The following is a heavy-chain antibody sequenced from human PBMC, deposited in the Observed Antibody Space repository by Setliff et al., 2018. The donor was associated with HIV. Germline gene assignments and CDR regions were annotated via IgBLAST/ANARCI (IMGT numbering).Heavy chain of an antibody. J-gene: IGHJ3*01. CDR3: ATEGAGGSYQRASALDV. D-gene: IGHD1-26*01. CDR2: MMTIFSTT. V-gene: IGHV1-69*05. Sequence: SVKVSCKASGDIFSRNYVHWVRQAPGQGLEWMGGMMTIFSTTNYARKFQGRVTITTDESTGTAYMELSNLRSEDTAVYYCATEGAGGSYQRASALDVWGQGTMVTVSS. CDR1: GDIFSRNY.